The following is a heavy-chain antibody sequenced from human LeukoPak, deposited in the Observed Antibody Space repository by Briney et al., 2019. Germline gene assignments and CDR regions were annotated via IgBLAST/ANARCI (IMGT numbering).Heavy chain of an antibody. CDR1: VGSISSYY. CDR3: ARHAGPAAIDY. D-gene: IGHD2-2*01. V-gene: IGHV4-4*09. Sequence: SETLSLTCTVSVGSISSYYWIWIRQPPGKGLEWIGYIYTSGSTNYNPSLKSRVTISVDTSKNQFSLKLSSVTAADTAVYYCARHAGPAAIDYWGQGTLVTVSS. CDR2: IYTSGST. J-gene: IGHJ4*02.